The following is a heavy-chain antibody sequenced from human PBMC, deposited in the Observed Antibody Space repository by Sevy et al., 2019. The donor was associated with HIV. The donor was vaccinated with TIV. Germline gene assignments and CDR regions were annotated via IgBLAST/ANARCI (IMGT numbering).Heavy chain of an antibody. J-gene: IGHJ5*02. CDR1: GFTFSSYA. D-gene: IGHD2-15*01. CDR3: AKEVCSGGSCYSEFSRNWFDP. Sequence: GGSLRLSCAASGFTFSSYAMSWVRQAPGKGLEWVSAISGSGGSTYYADSVKGRFTISRDNSKNTLYLQMNSLRAEDTAVYYCAKEVCSGGSCYSEFSRNWFDPWGQGTLVTVSS. CDR2: ISGSGGST. V-gene: IGHV3-23*01.